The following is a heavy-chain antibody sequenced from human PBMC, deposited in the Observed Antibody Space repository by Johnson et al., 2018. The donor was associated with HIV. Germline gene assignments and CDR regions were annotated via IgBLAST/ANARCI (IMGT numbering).Heavy chain of an antibody. Sequence: QVQLVESGGGVVQPGRSLRLSCAASGFTFSSYAMHWVRQAPGKGLEWVGVISYDGSYKYYADSVKGRFTISRDNSKNTLYLQMNSLRAEDTALYYCAKDSSSSGLEDAFDIWGQGTMVTVSS. J-gene: IGHJ3*02. V-gene: IGHV3-30*04. D-gene: IGHD6-6*01. CDR3: AKDSSSSGLEDAFDI. CDR2: ISYDGSYK. CDR1: GFTFSSYA.